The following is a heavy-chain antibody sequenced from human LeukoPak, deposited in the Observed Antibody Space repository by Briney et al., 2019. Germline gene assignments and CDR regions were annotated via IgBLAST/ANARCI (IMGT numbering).Heavy chain of an antibody. V-gene: IGHV3-21*01. D-gene: IGHD2-8*01. J-gene: IGHJ4*02. CDR3: ARGAGSPWCFDY. Sequence: GGSLRLSCAASGFTFSSYSMNWVRQAPGKGLEWVSSISSSSSYIYYADSVKGRFTISRDNAKNSLYLQMNSLRAEDTAVYYYARGAGSPWCFDYWGQGTLVTVSS. CDR2: ISSSSSYI. CDR1: GFTFSSYS.